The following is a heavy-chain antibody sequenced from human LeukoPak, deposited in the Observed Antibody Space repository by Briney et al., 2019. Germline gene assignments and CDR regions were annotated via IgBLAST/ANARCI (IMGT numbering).Heavy chain of an antibody. D-gene: IGHD4-17*01. V-gene: IGHV3-30*04. CDR2: ISYDGSNK. CDR3: AKDYFGNYGDFFDY. Sequence: PGGSLRLSCAASGFTFSSYAMHWVRQAPGKGLEWVAVISYDGSNKYYADSVKGRFTISRDNSKNTLYLQMNSLRAEDTALYYCAKDYFGNYGDFFDYWGQGTLVTVSS. J-gene: IGHJ4*02. CDR1: GFTFSSYA.